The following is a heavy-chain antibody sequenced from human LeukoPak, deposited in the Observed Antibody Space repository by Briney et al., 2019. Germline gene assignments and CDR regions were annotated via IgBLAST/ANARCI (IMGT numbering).Heavy chain of an antibody. V-gene: IGHV4-59*01. CDR3: ARERLGYYDRSGLDY. CDR1: GGSISSYY. Sequence: PSETLSLTCTVSGGSISSYYWNWIRQPPGKGLEWIGYICYSGSTNYNPSLKSRVTTSVDTSKNQFSLKLSSVTAADTAVYYCARERLGYYDRSGLDYWGQGTLVTVSS. J-gene: IGHJ4*02. CDR2: ICYSGST. D-gene: IGHD3-22*01.